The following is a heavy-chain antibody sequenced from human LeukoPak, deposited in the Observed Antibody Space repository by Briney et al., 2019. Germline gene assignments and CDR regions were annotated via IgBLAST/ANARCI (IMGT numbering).Heavy chain of an antibody. Sequence: GGSLRLSCAPFGFTFSSYEMNWVRQAPGKGLEWVSVIYSGGSTYYADSVRGRFTISRDNSKNTLYLQMNSLRAEDTAVYYCASGDSARWAFDIWGQGTMVTVSS. D-gene: IGHD1-26*01. CDR1: GFTFSSYE. CDR2: IYSGGST. CDR3: ASGDSARWAFDI. V-gene: IGHV3-66*01. J-gene: IGHJ3*02.